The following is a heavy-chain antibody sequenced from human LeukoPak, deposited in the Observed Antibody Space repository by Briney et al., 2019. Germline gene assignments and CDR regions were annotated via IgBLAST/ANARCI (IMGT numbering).Heavy chain of an antibody. CDR3: ARDDSAWYAY. V-gene: IGHV3-48*03. CDR1: RFTFSSYE. J-gene: IGHJ4*02. D-gene: IGHD6-19*01. CDR2: IISSGRSI. Sequence: GGSLRLSCAASRFTFSSYEMNWVRQAPGKGLEWVSYIISSGRSIYYADSVKGRFTISRDNAKNSLYLQMNSLRAEDTAVYYCARDDSAWYAYWGPGTLVTVSS.